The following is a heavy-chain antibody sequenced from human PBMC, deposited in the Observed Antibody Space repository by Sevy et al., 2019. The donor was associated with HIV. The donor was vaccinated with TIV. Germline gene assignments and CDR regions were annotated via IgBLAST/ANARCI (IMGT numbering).Heavy chain of an antibody. V-gene: IGHV3-15*07. D-gene: IGHD2-15*01. J-gene: IGHJ3*02. Sequence: GGSLRLSCAASGFTFSNAWMNWVRQAPGKGLEWVGRIKSKTDGGTTDYAAPVKGSFTISRDDSKNTLYLQMNSLKTEDTAVYYCTTDPGSSLGDAFDIWGQGTMVTVSS. CDR2: IKSKTDGGTT. CDR1: GFTFSNAW. CDR3: TTDPGSSLGDAFDI.